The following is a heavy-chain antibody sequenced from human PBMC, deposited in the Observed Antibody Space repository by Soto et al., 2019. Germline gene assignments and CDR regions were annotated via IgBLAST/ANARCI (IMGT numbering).Heavy chain of an antibody. CDR2: IYYSGST. CDR1: GGSISSYY. Sequence: SETLSLICTVSGGSISSYYWSWIRQPPGKGLEWIGYIYYSGSTNYNPSLKSRVTISVDTSKNQFSLKLSSVTAADTAVYYCARGYEFDIWGQGTLVTVSS. J-gene: IGHJ4*02. CDR3: ARGYEFDI. D-gene: IGHD3-3*01. V-gene: IGHV4-59*01.